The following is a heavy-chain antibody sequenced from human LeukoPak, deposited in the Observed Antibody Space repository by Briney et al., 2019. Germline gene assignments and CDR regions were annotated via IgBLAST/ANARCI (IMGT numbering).Heavy chain of an antibody. D-gene: IGHD5-24*01. V-gene: IGHV3-30*04. J-gene: IGHJ4*02. CDR2: ISSDGSRK. CDR1: GFTFSSYA. CDR3: ARYPCGDDYNCYFDY. Sequence: GGSLRLSCAASGFTFSSYAMHWVRQAPGKGLEWVAVISSDGSRKYSADSVKGRFTISRDNSKNTLYLQMNSLRAEDTAVYYCARYPCGDDYNCYFDYWGQGTLVTVSS.